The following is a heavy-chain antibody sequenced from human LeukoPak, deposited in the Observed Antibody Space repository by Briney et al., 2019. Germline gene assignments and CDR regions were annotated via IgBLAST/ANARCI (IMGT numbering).Heavy chain of an antibody. CDR1: GFTVSSNY. CDR2: IYSGDTT. V-gene: IGHV3-66*01. CDR3: ARDLGVVRGVVGH. Sequence: GGSLRLSCAESGFTVSSNYMSWVRQAPGKGLEWVSVIYSGDTTYYADSVKGRFTISRDNSKNTLYLQMDSLRVDDTAVYYCARDLGVVRGVVGHWGQGTLATVSS. D-gene: IGHD3-10*01. J-gene: IGHJ4*02.